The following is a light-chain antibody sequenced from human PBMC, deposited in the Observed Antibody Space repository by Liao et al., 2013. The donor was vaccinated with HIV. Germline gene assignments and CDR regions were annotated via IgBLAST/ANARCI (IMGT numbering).Light chain of an antibody. J-gene: IGLJ1*01. Sequence: SYVLTQPPSVSVAPGKTARITCGGDDIGIKSVHWYQQKPGQAPVLVISYDSGRPSGIPERFSGSNSGNTATLSISRVEARDEADYYCQVWDSSSDHPYVFGTGTKVTVL. CDR1: DIGIKS. CDR2: YDS. CDR3: QVWDSSSDHPYV. V-gene: IGLV3-21*01.